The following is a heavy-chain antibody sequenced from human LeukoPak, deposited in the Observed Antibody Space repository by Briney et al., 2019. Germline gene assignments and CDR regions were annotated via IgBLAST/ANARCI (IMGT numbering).Heavy chain of an antibody. CDR2: MNPNSGNT. CDR1: GYTFTSYD. J-gene: IGHJ5*02. V-gene: IGHV1-8*01. D-gene: IGHD2-15*01. CDR3: ARGLRAKWYCSGGSCVGRWFDP. Sequence: ASVKVSCKASGYTFTSYDINWVRQATGQGLEWMGWMNPNSGNTGYAQKFQGRVTMTRNTSISTAYMELSSLRSEDTAVYYCARGLRAKWYCSGGSCVGRWFDPWGQGTLVTVSP.